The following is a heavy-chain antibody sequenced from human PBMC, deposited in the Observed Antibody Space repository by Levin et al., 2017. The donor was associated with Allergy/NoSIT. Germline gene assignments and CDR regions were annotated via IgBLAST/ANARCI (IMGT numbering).Heavy chain of an antibody. CDR2: IKSDGSIT. CDR1: GFTFSSYW. Sequence: LAGGSLRLSCAASGFTFSSYWMHWVRQAPGKGLVWVSRIKSDGSITSYADSVKGRFTISRDNAKNTLYLQMNSLRAEDTAVYYCIRDQSWYFDLWSRGTLVTVSS. J-gene: IGHJ2*01. V-gene: IGHV3-74*01. CDR3: IRDQSWYFDL.